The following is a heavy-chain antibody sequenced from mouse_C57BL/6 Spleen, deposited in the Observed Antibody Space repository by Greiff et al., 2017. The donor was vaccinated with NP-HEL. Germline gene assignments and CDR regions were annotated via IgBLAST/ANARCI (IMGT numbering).Heavy chain of an antibody. D-gene: IGHD3-3*01. CDR3: ARGGRGNFPYYAMDY. CDR1: GYTFTSYW. CDR2: IDPSDSET. V-gene: IGHV1-52*01. Sequence: QVQLQQPGAELVRPGSSVKLSCKASGYTFTSYWMPWVKQRPIQGLEWICNIDPSDSETHYNQKFKDKATLTVDKSSSTAYMQLSSLTSEDSAVYYCARGGRGNFPYYAMDYWGQGTSVTVSS. J-gene: IGHJ4*01.